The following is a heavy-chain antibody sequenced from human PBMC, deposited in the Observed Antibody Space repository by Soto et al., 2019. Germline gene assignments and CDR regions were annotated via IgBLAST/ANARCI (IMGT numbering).Heavy chain of an antibody. CDR1: VYSFTSYW. CDR3: ARHKVVAAPGFDY. V-gene: IGHV5-10-1*01. D-gene: IGHD2-15*01. Sequence: PGESLKISCKGSVYSFTSYWISWVRQMPGKGLEWMGRIDPSDSYTNYSPSFQGHVTISADKSISTAYLQWSSLEASDTAMYYCARHKVVAAPGFDYWGQGTLVTVS. CDR2: IDPSDSYT. J-gene: IGHJ4*02.